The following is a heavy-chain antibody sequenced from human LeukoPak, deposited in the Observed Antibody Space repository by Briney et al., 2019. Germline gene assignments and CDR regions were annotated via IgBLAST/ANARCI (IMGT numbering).Heavy chain of an antibody. CDR1: GYTLSDYY. D-gene: IGHD1-1*01. CDR2: ISSNGNTI. V-gene: IGHV3-11*01. Sequence: KPGGSLRLSCAASGYTLSDYYMSSIPHAPPKGLEGGSYISSNGNTIYYADSVKGRFTISRDNAKNSLYLQHNSMRAEDTASYYCTNDLRPMAVKYFHCMDVWGQGTTVPVSS. J-gene: IGHJ6*02. CDR3: TNDLRPMAVKYFHCMDV.